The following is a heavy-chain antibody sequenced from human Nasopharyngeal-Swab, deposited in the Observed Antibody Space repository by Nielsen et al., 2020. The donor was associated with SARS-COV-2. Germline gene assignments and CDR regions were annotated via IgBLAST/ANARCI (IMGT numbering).Heavy chain of an antibody. CDR2: IIPIFGTA. V-gene: IGHV1-69*13. Sequence: SVKVYCKASGGTFSSYAISWGRQAPGQGLEWMGGIIPIFGTANYAQKFQGRVTITADESTSTAYMELSSLRSEDTAVYYCVYGSGSYYNLYYWGQGTLVTVSS. CDR1: GGTFSSYA. J-gene: IGHJ4*02. D-gene: IGHD3-10*01. CDR3: VYGSGSYYNLYY.